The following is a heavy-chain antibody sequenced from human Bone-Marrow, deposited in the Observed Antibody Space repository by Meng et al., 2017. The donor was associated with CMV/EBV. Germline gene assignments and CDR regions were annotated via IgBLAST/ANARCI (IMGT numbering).Heavy chain of an antibody. J-gene: IGHJ4*02. V-gene: IGHV1-58*01. Sequence: SVKVSCKASGFTFTSSAVQWVRQARGQRLEWIGWIVVGSGNTNYAQKFQERVTITRDISTSTAYMELSSLRSEDTAVYYCAALPMTTVSYNFDYWGQGTLVTVSS. CDR1: GFTFTSSA. CDR3: AALPMTTVSYNFDY. D-gene: IGHD4-11*01. CDR2: IVVGSGNT.